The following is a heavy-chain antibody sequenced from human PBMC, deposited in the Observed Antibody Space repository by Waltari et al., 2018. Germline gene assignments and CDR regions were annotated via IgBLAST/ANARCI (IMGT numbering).Heavy chain of an antibody. J-gene: IGHJ6*02. CDR3: ARGVYYGSGSDPMVRGYYYGMDV. CDR2: IWYDGSNK. CDR1: GFTFSSYG. Sequence: QVQLVESGGGVVQPGRSLRLSCAASGFTFSSYGIHWVRQAPGKGLEWVAVIWYDGSNKYYADSVKGRFTISRDNSKNTLYLQMNSLRAEDTAVYYCARGVYYGSGSDPMVRGYYYGMDVWGQGTTVTVSS. D-gene: IGHD3-10*01. V-gene: IGHV3-33*01.